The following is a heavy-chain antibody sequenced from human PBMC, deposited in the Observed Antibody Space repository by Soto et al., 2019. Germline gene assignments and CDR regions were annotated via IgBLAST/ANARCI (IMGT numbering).Heavy chain of an antibody. CDR3: ARFSGAAGGYYYGMDV. D-gene: IGHD1-26*01. CDR2: IYPGDSDT. V-gene: IGHV5-51*01. J-gene: IGHJ6*02. Sequence: GESLKISCKGSGYSFTSYWIGWVRQIPGKGLEWMGIIYPGDSDTRYSPSFQGQVTISADKSISTAYLQWSSLKASDTAMYYCARFSGAAGGYYYGMDVWGQGTTVTVSS. CDR1: GYSFTSYW.